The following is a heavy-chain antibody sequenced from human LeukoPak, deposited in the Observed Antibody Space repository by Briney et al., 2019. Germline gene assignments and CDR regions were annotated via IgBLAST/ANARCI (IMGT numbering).Heavy chain of an antibody. D-gene: IGHD3-22*01. CDR2: IGTAGDT. J-gene: IGHJ4*02. V-gene: IGHV3-13*01. CDR1: GFTFSSYD. CDR3: ARDPNDSLFDY. Sequence: GGSLRLSCAASGFTFSSYDMHWVRQATGKGLEWVSAIGTAGDTYYSGSVKGRFTISRENAKNSLYLQMNSLRAEDTAVYYCARDPNDSLFDYWGQGTLVTVSS.